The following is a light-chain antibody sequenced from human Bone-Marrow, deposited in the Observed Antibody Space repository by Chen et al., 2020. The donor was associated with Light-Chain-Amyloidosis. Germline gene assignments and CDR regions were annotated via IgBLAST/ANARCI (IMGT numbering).Light chain of an antibody. CDR3: QSYDSSLSGSNWV. V-gene: IGLV1-40*01. CDR1: SSNIGEGYD. CDR2: GNS. Sequence: QSVLTQPPSVSGAPGQRVTISCTGSSSNIGEGYDLHWYQQLPGTAPKLLIYGNSNRPSGVPDRFSGSKSGTSASLAITGLQAEDEADYYCQSYDSSLSGSNWVFGGGTKLTVL. J-gene: IGLJ3*02.